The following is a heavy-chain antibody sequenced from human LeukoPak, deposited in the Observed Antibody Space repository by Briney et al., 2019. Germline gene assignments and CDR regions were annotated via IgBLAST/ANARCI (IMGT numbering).Heavy chain of an antibody. CDR3: ANDLGFFNY. CDR1: GFTFSDYA. CDR2: ISAGGDYT. J-gene: IGHJ4*02. Sequence: PGGSLRLSCVVSGFTFSDYAMSWVRQAPGKGLEWVSSISAGGDYTFYADSVRGRFTISRDNSKNTLYLQMNSLRVEDTAIYYCANDLGFFNYWGQGTLVTVSS. V-gene: IGHV3-23*01.